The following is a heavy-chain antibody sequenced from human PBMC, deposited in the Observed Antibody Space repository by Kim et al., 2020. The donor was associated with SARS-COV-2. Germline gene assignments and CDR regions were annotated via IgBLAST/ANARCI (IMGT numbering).Heavy chain of an antibody. V-gene: IGHV3-30*18. CDR3: ANDKYSSGRYYFDY. J-gene: IGHJ4*02. D-gene: IGHD6-19*01. CDR2: ISYDGSNK. Sequence: GGSLRLSCAASGFTFSSYGMHWVRQAPGKGLEWVAVISYDGSNKYYADSVKGRFTISRDNSKNTLYLQMNSLRAEDTAVYYCANDKYSSGRYYFDYWGQG. CDR1: GFTFSSYG.